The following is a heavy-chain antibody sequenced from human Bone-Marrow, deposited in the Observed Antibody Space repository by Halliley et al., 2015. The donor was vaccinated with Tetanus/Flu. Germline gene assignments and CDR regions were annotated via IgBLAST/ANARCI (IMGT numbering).Heavy chain of an antibody. CDR2: SRNKANTYTT. CDR3: ARECRDIAMTCRGAFDI. CDR1: GFSFSDHY. D-gene: IGHD2-21*01. V-gene: IGHV3-72*01. Sequence: SLRLSCAAPGFSFSDHYMDWVRQAPGKGLEWVGRSRNKANTYTTDYAASVKGRFTISRDDSKSSLSLQMSSLKTEDTAVYYCARECRDIAMTCRGAFDIWGQGTMVTVSS. J-gene: IGHJ3*02.